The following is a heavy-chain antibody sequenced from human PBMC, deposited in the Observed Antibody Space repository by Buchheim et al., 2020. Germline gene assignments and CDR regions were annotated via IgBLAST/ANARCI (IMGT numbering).Heavy chain of an antibody. Sequence: EIQLVESGGGLVQPGGSLRLSCAASGFTFSSYWMSWVRQAPGKGLEWVANIKQDGDEKYYVDSVKGRFTISRDNAKNSLYLRMSSLRAEDTAVYYCARDLRVVAHYSPFFDYWGQGTL. D-gene: IGHD2-15*01. CDR1: GFTFSSYW. CDR3: ARDLRVVAHYSPFFDY. CDR2: IKQDGDEK. V-gene: IGHV3-7*01. J-gene: IGHJ4*02.